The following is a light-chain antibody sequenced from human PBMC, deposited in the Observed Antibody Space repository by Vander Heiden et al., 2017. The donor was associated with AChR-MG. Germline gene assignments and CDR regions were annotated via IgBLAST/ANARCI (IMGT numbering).Light chain of an antibody. J-gene: IGLJ3*02. Sequence: QSVLPPPPSASGTPGQRVTISCSGNSSNIGSNTVNWYQQRPGTAPKLLIYSNNQRPSGVPDRFAGSKSGTSASLAISGLQSEDEADYYCAAWDDSLNGAVFGGGTKLTVL. CDR3: AAWDDSLNGAV. CDR2: SNN. CDR1: SSNIGSNT. V-gene: IGLV1-44*01.